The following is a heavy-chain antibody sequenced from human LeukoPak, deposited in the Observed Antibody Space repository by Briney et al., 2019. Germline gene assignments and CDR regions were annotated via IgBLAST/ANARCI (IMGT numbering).Heavy chain of an antibody. Sequence: GGSLRLSCAASGSIFSSHNMYWVRQAPGKGLEYVSAINSHGINTYYANSVKGRFTISRDNSKNTLYLQMGSLRPDDMAMYYCARDPGYWGQGTLVTVAS. J-gene: IGHJ4*02. CDR3: ARDPGY. D-gene: IGHD6-13*01. CDR2: INSHGINT. V-gene: IGHV3-64*01. CDR1: GSIFSSHN.